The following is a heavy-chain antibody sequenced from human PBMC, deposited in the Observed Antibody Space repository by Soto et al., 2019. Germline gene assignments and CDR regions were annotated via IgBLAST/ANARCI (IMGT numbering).Heavy chain of an antibody. CDR1: GVPIHNNDYY. Sequence: SETLSLTCNVSGVPIHNNDYYWGWLRQPPGKGLEWIGNVYHSGSTSYSPSHQNRVTISVDKSKNQFSLSLTSVSAADTAVYFCARRDWSGYFDYWGQGSLVTVSS. J-gene: IGHJ4*02. V-gene: IGHV4-39*01. CDR3: ARRDWSGYFDY. CDR2: VYHSGST. D-gene: IGHD3-3*01.